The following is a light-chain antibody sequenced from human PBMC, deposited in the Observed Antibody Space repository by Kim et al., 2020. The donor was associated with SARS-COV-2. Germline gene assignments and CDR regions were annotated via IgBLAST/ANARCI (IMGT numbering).Light chain of an antibody. Sequence: GDRVTITCRASQSISNWLAWYQQKPGKAPKVLIYDASSLESGVPSRFSGSGSGTEFTLTISSLQSDDFATYYCQEYKSYLRTFGQGTKVDI. V-gene: IGKV1-5*01. J-gene: IGKJ1*01. CDR2: DAS. CDR1: QSISNW. CDR3: QEYKSYLRT.